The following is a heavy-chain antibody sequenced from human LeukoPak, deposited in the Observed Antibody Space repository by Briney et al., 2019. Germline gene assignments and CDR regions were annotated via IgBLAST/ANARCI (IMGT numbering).Heavy chain of an antibody. Sequence: PGGSLTLAWAVSGFTFSSYSIKWVSQAPGKGLEWVSSISTSGGSTYYADSVKGRFTISRDNSKNTLYLQINSLRAEDTAIYYCAKGEYNWRLHWFDPWGQGTLVTVSS. J-gene: IGHJ5*02. CDR1: GFTFSSYS. D-gene: IGHD1-20*01. V-gene: IGHV3-23*01. CDR3: AKGEYNWRLHWFDP. CDR2: ISTSGGST.